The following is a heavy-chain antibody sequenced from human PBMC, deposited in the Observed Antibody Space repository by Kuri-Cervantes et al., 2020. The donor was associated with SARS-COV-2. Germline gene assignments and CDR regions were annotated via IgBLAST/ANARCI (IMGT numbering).Heavy chain of an antibody. CDR1: GVTFTRDT. J-gene: IGHJ3*02. CDR3: AREDIVVVPAYYDDAFDI. CDR2: IIPDLGVT. Sequence: ASVKVSCKASGVTFTRDTINWVRQAPGQGLEWMGRIIPDLGVTSYAQKFQGRVTMTRDTSTSTVYMELSSLRSEDTAVYYCAREDIVVVPAYYDDAFDIWGQGTMVTVSS. D-gene: IGHD2-2*01. V-gene: IGHV1-46*01.